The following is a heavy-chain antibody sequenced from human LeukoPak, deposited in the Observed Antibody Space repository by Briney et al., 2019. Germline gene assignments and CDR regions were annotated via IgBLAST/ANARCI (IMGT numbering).Heavy chain of an antibody. V-gene: IGHV1-2*02. CDR3: ARDRGLLWLGELLRGFDY. J-gene: IGHJ4*02. CDR1: GYTFTGYY. D-gene: IGHD3-10*01. CDR2: INPNSGGT. Sequence: ASVKVSCKASGYTFTGYYMHWVRQAPGQGLEWMGWINPNSGGTNYAQKFQGRVTMTRDTSISTAYMELSRLRSDDTAVYYCARDRGLLWLGELLRGFDYWGQGTLVTVSS.